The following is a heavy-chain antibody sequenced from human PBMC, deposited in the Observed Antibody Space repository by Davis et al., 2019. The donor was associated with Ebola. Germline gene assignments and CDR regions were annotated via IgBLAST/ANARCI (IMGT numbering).Heavy chain of an antibody. V-gene: IGHV4-59*08. Sequence: PSETLSLTCTVSGGSISSYYWSWIRQPPGKGLEWIGYIYYSGSTYYNPSLKSRVTISVDTSKNQFSLKLSSVTAADTAVYYCARGNDYVWGSIRGAFDIWGQGTMVTVSS. J-gene: IGHJ3*02. D-gene: IGHD3-16*01. CDR2: IYYSGST. CDR3: ARGNDYVWGSIRGAFDI. CDR1: GGSISSYY.